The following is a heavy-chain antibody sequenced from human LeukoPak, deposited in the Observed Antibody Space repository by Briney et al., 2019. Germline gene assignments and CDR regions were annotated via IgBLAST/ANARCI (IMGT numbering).Heavy chain of an antibody. J-gene: IGHJ4*02. CDR3: AREGRGYSYGYASDY. V-gene: IGHV4-4*07. CDR2: IYTSGST. CDR1: GGSISSYY. Sequence: SETLSLTCTVSGGSISSYYWSWIRQPAGKGLEWIGRIYTSGSTNYNPSLKSRVTISVDTSKNQFSLKLSSVTAADTAVYYCAREGRGYSYGYASDYWGQGTLVTVSS. D-gene: IGHD5-18*01.